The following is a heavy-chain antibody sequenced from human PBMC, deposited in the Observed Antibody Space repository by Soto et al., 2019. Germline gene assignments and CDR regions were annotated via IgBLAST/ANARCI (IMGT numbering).Heavy chain of an antibody. Sequence: SETLSLTCTVSGGSISSGDYYWSWIRQPPGKGLEWIGYIYYSGSTYYNPSLKSRVTISVDTSKDQFSLKLSSVTAADTAVYYCAKDRVGAQPIYFDYWGQGTLVTVSS. J-gene: IGHJ4*02. CDR3: AKDRVGAQPIYFDY. D-gene: IGHD1-26*01. CDR2: IYYSGST. V-gene: IGHV4-30-4*01. CDR1: GGSISSGDYY.